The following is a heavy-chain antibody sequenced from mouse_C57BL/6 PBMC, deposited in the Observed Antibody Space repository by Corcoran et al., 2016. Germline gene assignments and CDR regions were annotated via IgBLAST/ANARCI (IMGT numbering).Heavy chain of an antibody. J-gene: IGHJ1*03. D-gene: IGHD2-5*01. CDR3: AGDSNYGYFDV. V-gene: IGHV1-26*01. Sequence: EVQLQQSGPELVKPGASVKISCKASGYTFTDYYMNWVKQSHGKSLEWIGDINPNNGGTSYNQKFKGKATLTVDKSSSTAYMELRSLTSEDSAVYYCAGDSNYGYFDVWGTGTTVTVSS. CDR1: GYTFTDYY. CDR2: INPNNGGT.